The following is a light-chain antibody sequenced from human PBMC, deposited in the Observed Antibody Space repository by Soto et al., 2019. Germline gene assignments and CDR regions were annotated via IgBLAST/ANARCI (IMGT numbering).Light chain of an antibody. CDR1: RSDVGAYNY. J-gene: IGLJ2*01. V-gene: IGLV2-14*01. CDR2: EVT. CDR3: NSYTNSSAVV. Sequence: QSVLTQPASVSGSPGQSIAISCTGTRSDVGAYNYVSWYQQHPGKAPKLMISEVTNRPSGVSDRFSGSKSGNTASLTISGLQAEDEADYYCNSYTNSSAVVFGGGTKVTVL.